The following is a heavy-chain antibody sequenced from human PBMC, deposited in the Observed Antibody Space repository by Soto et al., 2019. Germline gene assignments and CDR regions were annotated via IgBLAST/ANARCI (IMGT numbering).Heavy chain of an antibody. CDR2: IFPGDSDT. J-gene: IGHJ4*02. D-gene: IGHD3-10*02. V-gene: IGHV5-51*01. Sequence: EVQLVQSGAEVKKPGESLKISCKGSGYSFTSYWIGWVRQMPGKGLEWMGIIFPGDSDTRYSPSFQGQVTISADKSISTAYLRWCGLKASGAAMYCCSRQPGVRGLDRFHYWGQGTQVTVSS. CDR1: GYSFTSYW. CDR3: SRQPGVRGLDRFHY.